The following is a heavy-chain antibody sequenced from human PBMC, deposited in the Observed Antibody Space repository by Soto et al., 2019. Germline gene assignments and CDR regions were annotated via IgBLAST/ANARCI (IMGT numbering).Heavy chain of an antibody. J-gene: IGHJ4*02. CDR3: ARRYCRYSDCSYFDY. CDR1: GGSCTTYY. V-gene: IGHV4-34*01. CDR2: INHSGFT. Sequence: XKLHQWGAGLLKPSETLSLTCAVYGGSCTTYYWSWIRQSPGKGLEWIGEINHSGFTNYNPSLESRVTTSVDTSKNQFSLKLRSVTAADTAIYYCARRYCRYSDCSYFDYWGRGTMISVSS. D-gene: IGHD2-15*01.